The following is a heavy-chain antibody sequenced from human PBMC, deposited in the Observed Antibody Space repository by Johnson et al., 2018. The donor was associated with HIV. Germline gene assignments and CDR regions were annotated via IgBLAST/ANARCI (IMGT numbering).Heavy chain of an antibody. CDR2: ISWNSGSI. Sequence: QLVESGGGLVQPGRSLRLSCTASGFTFDDYAMHWVRLAPGKGLEWVSGISWNSGSIAYADSVKGRFTNSRDNAKNSLYLQVKSLRAEDTALYLCAKDNGIAGTSGDAFDIWGQGTMVTVSS. CDR1: GFTFDDYA. J-gene: IGHJ3*02. V-gene: IGHV3-9*01. CDR3: AKDNGIAGTSGDAFDI. D-gene: IGHD6-13*01.